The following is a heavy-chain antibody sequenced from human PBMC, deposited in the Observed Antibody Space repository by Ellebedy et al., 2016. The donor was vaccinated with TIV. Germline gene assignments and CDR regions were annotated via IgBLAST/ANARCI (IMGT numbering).Heavy chain of an antibody. D-gene: IGHD3-22*01. V-gene: IGHV3-23*01. Sequence: GGSLRLSCAASGFTFSDHAMSWVRQTPGKGLEWVSGISAGGDRTHYVDSVKGRFTISRDNSEKILHLQMTSLRADDTAIYYCVKLDSSGFYYGRLDYWGQGTLVSVSS. CDR2: ISAGGDRT. CDR1: GFTFSDHA. CDR3: VKLDSSGFYYGRLDY. J-gene: IGHJ4*02.